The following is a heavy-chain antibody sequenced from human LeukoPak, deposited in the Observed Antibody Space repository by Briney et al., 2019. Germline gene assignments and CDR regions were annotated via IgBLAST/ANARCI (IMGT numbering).Heavy chain of an antibody. J-gene: IGHJ4*02. CDR3: AKYSNRWFDY. CDR2: IKQDGSEK. Sequence: PGGSLRLSCSASGFTFSSHWMSWVRQAPGKGLEWVANIKQDGSEKYHVDSVKGRFTISRDNVKKSLYLQMDSLRAEDTAVYYCAKYSNRWFDYWGQGTLVTVSS. D-gene: IGHD6-6*01. V-gene: IGHV3-7*01. CDR1: GFTFSSHW.